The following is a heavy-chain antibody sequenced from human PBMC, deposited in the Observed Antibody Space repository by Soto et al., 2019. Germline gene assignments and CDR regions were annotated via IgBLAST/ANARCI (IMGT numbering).Heavy chain of an antibody. D-gene: IGHD2-21*01. J-gene: IGHJ5*02. CDR1: ELTFRNYA. CDR3: AKCAVLAATSGGWCNWFGP. CDR2: IGASGAGT. V-gene: IGHV3-23*01. Sequence: GGSLRLSCTASELTFRNYAVSWVRQAPGKGLEWVSAIGASGAGTHYSDSVKGRFTISRDNSKNTVYVQMKSLRAEDTGVYYCAKCAVLAATSGGWCNWFGPWGQGTLVTVSS.